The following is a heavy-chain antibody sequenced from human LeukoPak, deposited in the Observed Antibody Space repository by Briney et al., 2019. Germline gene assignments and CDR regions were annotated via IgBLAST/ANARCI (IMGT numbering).Heavy chain of an antibody. D-gene: IGHD1-1*01. CDR3: ARVHLERYYYYYGMDV. CDR2: IHPNTGDT. CDR1: GYTFSDYF. J-gene: IGHJ6*02. V-gene: IGHV1-2*02. Sequence: ASVKVSCKASGYTFSDYFLHWARQAPGQGLEWMGWIHPNTGDTNYAQKFQGRVTLTRDTSISTAYMELSRLRSDDTAIYFCARVHLERYYYYYGMDVWGQGTTVTVSS.